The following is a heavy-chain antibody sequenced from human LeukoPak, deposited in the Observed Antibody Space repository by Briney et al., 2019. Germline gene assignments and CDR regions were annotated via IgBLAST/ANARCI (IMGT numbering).Heavy chain of an antibody. J-gene: IGHJ5*02. V-gene: IGHV1-8*01. CDR1: GYTFTSYD. CDR2: MNPNSGNT. CDR3: ARVDYGGNSAWFDP. D-gene: IGHD4-23*01. Sequence: APVKVSCKASGYTFTSYDINWVRQATGQGLEWMGWMNPNSGNTGYAQKFQGRVTMTRNTSISTAYMELSSLRSEDTAVYYCARVDYGGNSAWFDPWGQGTLVTVSS.